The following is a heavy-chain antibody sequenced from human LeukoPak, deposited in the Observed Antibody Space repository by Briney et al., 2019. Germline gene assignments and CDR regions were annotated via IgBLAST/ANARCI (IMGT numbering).Heavy chain of an antibody. J-gene: IGHJ2*01. Sequence: SETLSLSCNVSGDYISRYYWSWLRPPPGRAREWCGHVYHSGYTDYHPSLQSRVTMSVDTSKNQFSLKPTSVTAADTAVYYCARNAQRQGGLGYTYGHWYFALWGRGTLVTVSS. CDR3: ARNAQRQGGLGYTYGHWYFAL. CDR2: VYHSGYT. CDR1: GDYISRYY. D-gene: IGHD5-18*01. V-gene: IGHV4-59*01.